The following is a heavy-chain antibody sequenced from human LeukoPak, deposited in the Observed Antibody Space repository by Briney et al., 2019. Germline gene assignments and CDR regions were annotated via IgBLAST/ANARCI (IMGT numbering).Heavy chain of an antibody. CDR1: GGSLSGYY. Sequence: SGTLSLTCAVYGGSLSGYYWSWLRQPPGKGLEWIGEIYHSGRTNYNPSLKSRVTISVDTSKNQCSRKLSSVTAADTAVYYCASFKEESSSWPAGCDYWGRGTLVSVPS. CDR3: ASFKEESSSWPAGCDY. D-gene: IGHD6-13*01. CDR2: IYHSGRT. V-gene: IGHV4-34*01. J-gene: IGHJ4*02.